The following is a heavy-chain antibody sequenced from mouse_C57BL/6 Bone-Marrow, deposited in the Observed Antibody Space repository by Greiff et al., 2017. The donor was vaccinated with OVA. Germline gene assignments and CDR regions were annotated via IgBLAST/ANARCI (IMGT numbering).Heavy chain of an antibody. CDR1: GYTFTDYY. Sequence: EVQLQQSGPVLVKPGASVKMSCKASGYTFTDYYMNWVKQSHGKSLEWIGVINPYNGGTSYNQKFKGKATLTVDKSSSTAYMELNSLTSEDSAVYYCARKDSWYFDVWGTGTTVTVSS. CDR3: ARKDSWYFDV. CDR2: INPYNGGT. V-gene: IGHV1-19*01. J-gene: IGHJ1*03.